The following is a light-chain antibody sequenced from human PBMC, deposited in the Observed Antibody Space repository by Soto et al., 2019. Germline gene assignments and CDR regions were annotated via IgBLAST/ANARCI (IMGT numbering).Light chain of an antibody. V-gene: IGLV2-14*01. J-gene: IGLJ3*02. Sequence: QSALTQPASVSGSPGQSITISCTGTTSDVGGYNYVSWYQQHPGKAPKLMIYEVSNRPSGVSNRFFGSKSGNTASLTISGLQAEDEADYYCSSFTSSSTLEVFGGGTQLTVL. CDR3: SSFTSSSTLEV. CDR1: TSDVGGYNY. CDR2: EVS.